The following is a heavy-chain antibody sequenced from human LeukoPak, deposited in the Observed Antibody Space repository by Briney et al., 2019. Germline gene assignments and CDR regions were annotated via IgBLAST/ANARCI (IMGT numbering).Heavy chain of an antibody. J-gene: IGHJ5*02. CDR1: GFTFSSYG. CDR3: ARRPVVTDVSWFDP. Sequence: GGSLRLSCAASGFTFSSYGMHWVRQAPGKGLEWVAVISYDGSNKYYADSVKGRFTISRDNSKNTLYLQMNSLRAEDTAVYYCARRPVVTDVSWFDPWGQGTLVTVSS. CDR2: ISYDGSNK. D-gene: IGHD4-23*01. V-gene: IGHV3-30*03.